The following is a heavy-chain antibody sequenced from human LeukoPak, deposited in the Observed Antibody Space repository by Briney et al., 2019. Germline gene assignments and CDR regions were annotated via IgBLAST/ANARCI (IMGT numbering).Heavy chain of an antibody. D-gene: IGHD4-4*01. V-gene: IGHV3-23*01. J-gene: IGHJ6*02. CDR2: ISGSGGST. Sequence: GGSLRLSCAASGFTVSSNYMSWVRQAPGKGLEWVSAISGSGGSTYYADSVKGRFTISRDNSKNTLYLQMNSLRAEDTAVYYCAKTVTTPYYYYGMDVWGQGTTVTVSS. CDR1: GFTVSSNY. CDR3: AKTVTTPYYYYGMDV.